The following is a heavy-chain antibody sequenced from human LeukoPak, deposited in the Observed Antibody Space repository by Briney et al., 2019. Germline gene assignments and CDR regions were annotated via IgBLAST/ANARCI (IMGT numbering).Heavy chain of an antibody. CDR1: GFTFSSYW. J-gene: IGHJ4*02. CDR2: INSDGYST. Sequence: PGGSLRLSCAVSGFTFSSYWMHWVRQPPGKGLVWVSRINSDGYSTSYADSVKGRFTISRDNAKNTLYLQMNSLRAEDTAIYYCARVDTAMVRTFDYWGQGTLVTVSS. V-gene: IGHV3-74*01. D-gene: IGHD5-18*01. CDR3: ARVDTAMVRTFDY.